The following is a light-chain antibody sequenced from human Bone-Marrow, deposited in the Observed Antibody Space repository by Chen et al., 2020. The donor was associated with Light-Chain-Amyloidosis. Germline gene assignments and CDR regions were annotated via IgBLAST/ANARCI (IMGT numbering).Light chain of an antibody. Sequence: SYELTQPPSLSVSPGQTARITCSGDDLPTKYAYWYQQKPGQAPVLVVHRDTERPSGISVRFSGSSSETTATLTISRVQAADEADYHCQSADSSGTYEVIFGGGTKLTVL. CDR2: RDT. V-gene: IGLV3-25*03. CDR1: DLPTKY. CDR3: QSADSSGTYEVI. J-gene: IGLJ2*01.